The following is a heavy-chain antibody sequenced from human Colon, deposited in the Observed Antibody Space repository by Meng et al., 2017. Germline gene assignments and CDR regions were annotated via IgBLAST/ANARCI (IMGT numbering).Heavy chain of an antibody. CDR3: CGGIAGTGRPLYFDY. Sequence: RLLEPGPGLTKPSGTLSLTCTVSGGPFTSGNFWGWVRQTPGRGLEWIGEIYDYGRTNYNPSLMSRVTISIDKSKSQFSLDLSSVIAADTAVYYCCGGIAGTGRPLYFDYWGQGTLVTVSS. CDR2: IYDYGRT. V-gene: IGHV4-4*02. D-gene: IGHD1-14*01. CDR1: GGPFTSGNF. J-gene: IGHJ4*02.